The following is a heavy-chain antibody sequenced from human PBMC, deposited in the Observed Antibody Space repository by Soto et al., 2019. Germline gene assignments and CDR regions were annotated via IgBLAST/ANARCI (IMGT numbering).Heavy chain of an antibody. Sequence: VKVSCKASGGTFSSYAISWVRQPPGQGLEWMGGIIPIFGTANYAQKFQGRVTITADKSTSTAYMELSSLRSEDTAVYYCARDPAYYYDSSGPVWGQGTLVTVSS. D-gene: IGHD3-22*01. J-gene: IGHJ4*02. CDR3: ARDPAYYYDSSGPV. V-gene: IGHV1-69*06. CDR2: IIPIFGTA. CDR1: GGTFSSYA.